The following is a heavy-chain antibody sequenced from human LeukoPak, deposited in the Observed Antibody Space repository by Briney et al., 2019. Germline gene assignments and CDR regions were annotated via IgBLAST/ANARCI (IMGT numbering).Heavy chain of an antibody. CDR1: GGSFSGYY. J-gene: IGHJ3*02. Sequence: SETLSLTCVVYGGSFSGYYWSWIRQPPGKGLEWIGESNHSGSTNYNPSLKSRVTISVDTSKNQFSLKLSSVTAADTAVYYCARLLGPIVVVDHDAFDIWGQGTMVTVSS. CDR2: SNHSGST. CDR3: ARLLGPIVVVDHDAFDI. V-gene: IGHV4-34*01. D-gene: IGHD3-22*01.